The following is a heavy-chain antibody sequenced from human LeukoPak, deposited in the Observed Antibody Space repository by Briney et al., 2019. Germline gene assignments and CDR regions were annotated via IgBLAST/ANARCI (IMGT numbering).Heavy chain of an antibody. CDR1: GYTFTTYD. D-gene: IGHD2-2*01. CDR2: MSPNSGNT. Sequence: GASVKVSCKASGYTFTTYDINWVRQAPGQGLEWMGWMSPNSGNTGYAQKFQGRVTITRNTAINTAYMELSSLRSEDTAVYYCARDYQLLSRTFDYWGQGTLVTVSS. J-gene: IGHJ4*02. CDR3: ARDYQLLSRTFDY. V-gene: IGHV1-8*03.